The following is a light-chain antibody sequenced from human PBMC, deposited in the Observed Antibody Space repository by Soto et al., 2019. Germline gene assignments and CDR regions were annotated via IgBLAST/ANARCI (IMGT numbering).Light chain of an antibody. V-gene: IGLV2-14*01. J-gene: IGLJ1*01. CDR2: EVT. Sequence: QSVLTQPASVSGSPGQSITISCTGTSGDIGSYNRVSWYQQHPGKAPKLIIYEVTDPPSGVSNRFSGSKSGNTASLTISGLQAEDEAEYYCSSYTNINTRPCVFGTGTKVTVL. CDR3: SSYTNINTRPCV. CDR1: SGDIGSYNR.